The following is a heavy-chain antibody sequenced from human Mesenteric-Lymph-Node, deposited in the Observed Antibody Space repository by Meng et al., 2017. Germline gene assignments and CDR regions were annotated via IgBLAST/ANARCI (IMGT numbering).Heavy chain of an antibody. Sequence: GQGWGQPPGTLAPTCAVAGGSISSSNWWSLVRQPPGKGLEWIGKIYHSGITIYNPSLKSRVTMSVDNSKNQFSLKLNSMTAADTAVYYCARDPTGGEDHQRVWGQGTLVTVSS. CDR3: ARDPTGGEDHQRV. CDR1: GGSISSSNW. J-gene: IGHJ4*02. V-gene: IGHV4-4*03. D-gene: IGHD1-14*01. CDR2: IYHSGIT.